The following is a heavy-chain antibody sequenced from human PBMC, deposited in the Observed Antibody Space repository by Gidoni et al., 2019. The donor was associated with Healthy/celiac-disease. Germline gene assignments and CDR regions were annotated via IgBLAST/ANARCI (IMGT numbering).Heavy chain of an antibody. D-gene: IGHD3-9*01. V-gene: IGHV1-2*02. CDR3: ARWDDILTGYYNFDY. J-gene: IGHJ4*02. CDR1: GYTFTGYY. Sequence: QVQLVQSGAEVKKPGASVKVSCKASGYTFTGYYMHWVRQAPGQGLEWMGWINPNSGGTNYAQKFQGRVTMTRDTSISTAYMELSRLRSDDTAVYYCARWDDILTGYYNFDYWGQGTLVTVSS. CDR2: INPNSGGT.